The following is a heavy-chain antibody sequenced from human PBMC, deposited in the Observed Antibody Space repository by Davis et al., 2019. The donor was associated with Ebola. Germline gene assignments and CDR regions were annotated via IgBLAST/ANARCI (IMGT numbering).Heavy chain of an antibody. Sequence: SETLSLTCTVSGGSISSYYWSWIRQPPGKGLEWIGYIYYSGSTNYNPSLKSRVTISVDTSKNQFSLKLSSVTAADTAVYYCARSRWLEFYGMDVWGQGTTVTVSS. J-gene: IGHJ6*02. CDR1: GGSISSYY. CDR2: IYYSGST. V-gene: IGHV4-59*12. D-gene: IGHD3-22*01. CDR3: ARSRWLEFYGMDV.